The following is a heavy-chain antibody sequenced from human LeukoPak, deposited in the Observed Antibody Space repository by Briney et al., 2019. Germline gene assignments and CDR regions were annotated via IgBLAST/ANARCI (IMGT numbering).Heavy chain of an antibody. J-gene: IGHJ6*02. V-gene: IGHV3-21*01. Sequence: GGSLRLSCATSGFTFSSYSMNWVRRAPGKGLEWVSSISSSSSYIYYADSVKGRFTISRDNAKNSLYLQMNSLRAEDTAVYYCAGGPSLGDTAMVNPYGMDVWGQGTTVTVSS. CDR3: AGGPSLGDTAMVNPYGMDV. CDR2: ISSSSSYI. D-gene: IGHD5-18*01. CDR1: GFTFSSYS.